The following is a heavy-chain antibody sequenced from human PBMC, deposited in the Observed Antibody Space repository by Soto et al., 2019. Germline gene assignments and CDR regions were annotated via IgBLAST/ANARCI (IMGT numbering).Heavy chain of an antibody. Sequence: QVQLVESGGGVVQPGRSLRLSCAASGFPFSSYGMHWVRVAPGKGLEWVAVISYDGSNKYYADSVKGRFTISRDNSASTLYLQMNSLRPEDTALYYCVGGQYYFDYRGQGTLVTVSP. CDR3: VGGQYYFDY. CDR1: GFPFSSYG. D-gene: IGHD3-10*01. V-gene: IGHV3-30*03. J-gene: IGHJ4*02. CDR2: ISYDGSNK.